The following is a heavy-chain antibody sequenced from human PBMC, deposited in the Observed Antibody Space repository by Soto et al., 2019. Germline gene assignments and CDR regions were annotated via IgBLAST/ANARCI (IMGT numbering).Heavy chain of an antibody. CDR2: IKRKTDGETA. CDR1: GFSFSNAW. CDR3: STWGADANYYYTYGMDV. D-gene: IGHD3-16*01. Sequence: GGSLRLSCAASGFSFSNAWMNWVRQAPGKGLEWVGRIKRKTDGETADYAAPVKGRFTISRDDSKNTLYLQMNSLKTEDTAVYFFSTWGADANYYYTYGMDVWGQGTTVTVSS. V-gene: IGHV3-15*07. J-gene: IGHJ6*02.